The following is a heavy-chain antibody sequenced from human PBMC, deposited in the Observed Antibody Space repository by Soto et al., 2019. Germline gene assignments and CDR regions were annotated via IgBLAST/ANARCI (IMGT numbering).Heavy chain of an antibody. CDR2: IYYSGST. J-gene: IGHJ5*02. CDR3: ARHVPFRRQQLVRGWFDP. D-gene: IGHD6-13*01. V-gene: IGHV4-39*01. Sequence: SETLSLTCTVSGGSISSSSYYWGWIRQPPGKGLEWIGSIYYSGSTYYNPSLKSRVTISVDTSKNQFSLKLSSVTAADTAVYYCARHVPFRRQQLVRGWFDPWGQGTLVTVSS. CDR1: GGSISSSSYY.